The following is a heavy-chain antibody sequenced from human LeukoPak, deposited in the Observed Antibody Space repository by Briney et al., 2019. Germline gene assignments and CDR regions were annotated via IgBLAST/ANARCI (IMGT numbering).Heavy chain of an antibody. CDR2: IIGSGGST. V-gene: IGHV3-23*01. D-gene: IGHD1-26*01. CDR1: GFTFSSYA. Sequence: PGGSLRLSCAASGFTFSSYAMSWVRQAPGKGLEWVSAIIGSGGSTYYADSVKGRFTISRDNSKNTLYLQMNSLRAEDTAVYYCAKGGIVVPRDYYYGMDVWGQGTTVTVSS. J-gene: IGHJ6*02. CDR3: AKGGIVVPRDYYYGMDV.